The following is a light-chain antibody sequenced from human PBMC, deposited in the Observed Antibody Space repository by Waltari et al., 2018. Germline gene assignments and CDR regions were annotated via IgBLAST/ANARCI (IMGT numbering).Light chain of an antibody. V-gene: IGKV3-11*01. CDR1: QSVSSY. CDR3: QQRSNLWT. Sequence: EIVLTQSPATLSLSPGDRAPLSCRASQSVSSYLAWYQQKPGQAPRLLIYDASNRATGIPARFSGSGSGTDFTLTSSSLEPEDFAVYYCQQRSNLWTFGQGTKVEIK. CDR2: DAS. J-gene: IGKJ1*01.